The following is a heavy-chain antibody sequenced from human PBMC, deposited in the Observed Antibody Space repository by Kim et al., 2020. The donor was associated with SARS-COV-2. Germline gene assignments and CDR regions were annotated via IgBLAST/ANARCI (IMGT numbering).Heavy chain of an antibody. V-gene: IGHV4-34*01. CDR3: ARGGRYQLFRRSYYYGLDV. CDR1: GVSLSGYF. Sequence: SETLSLTCAVNGVSLSGYFWNWIRLPPGKGLEWIGEISPTEGTKYNPSLKSRVTLSEDTSKNHFSLKLSSVTAADTATYFCARGGRYQLFRRSYYYGLDVWGQGTTVIVSS. D-gene: IGHD2-2*01. CDR2: ISPTEGT. J-gene: IGHJ6*02.